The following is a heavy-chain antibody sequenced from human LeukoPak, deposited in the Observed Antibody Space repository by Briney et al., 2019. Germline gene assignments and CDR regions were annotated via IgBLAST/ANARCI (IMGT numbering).Heavy chain of an antibody. J-gene: IGHJ4*02. V-gene: IGHV3-23*01. CDR1: GFTFSSYA. CDR2: ISGSGGST. Sequence: GGSLRLSCAASGFTFSSYAMSWVRQAPGKGLEWVSAISGSGGSTYYADSVKGRFAISRDDSKNTLYLQMNSLRAEDTAVYYCAKDWITFGGAIDYWGQGTLVTVSS. CDR3: AKDWITFGGAIDY. D-gene: IGHD3-16*01.